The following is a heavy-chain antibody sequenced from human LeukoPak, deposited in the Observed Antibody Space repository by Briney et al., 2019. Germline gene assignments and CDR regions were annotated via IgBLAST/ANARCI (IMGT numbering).Heavy chain of an antibody. D-gene: IGHD3-10*01. Sequence: GSLRLSFVASGYPFTNYAMSWVRPAPGKGLEWVSVISGSGGSTYSADSVKGRFTISRDNSKNTLYLQMNSLRAEDTAVYYCAQHLWRDLLWFGEGYYFGYWGQGTLVTVSS. V-gene: IGHV3-23*01. J-gene: IGHJ4*02. CDR1: GYPFTNYA. CDR2: ISGSGGST. CDR3: AQHLWRDLLWFGEGYYFGY.